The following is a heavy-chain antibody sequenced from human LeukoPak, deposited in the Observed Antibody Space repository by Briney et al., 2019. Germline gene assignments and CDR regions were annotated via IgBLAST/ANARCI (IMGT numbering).Heavy chain of an antibody. CDR1: GGTFSSYA. J-gene: IGHJ4*02. V-gene: IGHV1-69*05. CDR2: IIPIFGTA. D-gene: IGHD5-18*01. CDR3: ARGPLTAMVTFYFDY. Sequence: SVKVSCKASGGTFSSYAISWVRQAPGQGLEWMGGIIPIFGTANYAQKFQGRVTITTDESTRTAYMELSSLRSEDTAVYYCARGPLTAMVTFYFDYWGQGTLVTVSS.